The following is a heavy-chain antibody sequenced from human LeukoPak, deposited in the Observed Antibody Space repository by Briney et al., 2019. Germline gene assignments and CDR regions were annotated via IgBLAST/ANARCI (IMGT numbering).Heavy chain of an antibody. J-gene: IGHJ4*02. Sequence: PSETLSLTCTVSGDSVSSDLCYWGWIRQPPGKGLEWIGYIYYSGSTNYNPSLKSRVTISVDTSKNQFSLKLSSVTAADTAVYYCAREDTAPYFDYWGQGTLVTVSS. D-gene: IGHD5-18*01. CDR2: IYYSGST. V-gene: IGHV4-61*01. CDR1: GDSVSSDLCY. CDR3: AREDTAPYFDY.